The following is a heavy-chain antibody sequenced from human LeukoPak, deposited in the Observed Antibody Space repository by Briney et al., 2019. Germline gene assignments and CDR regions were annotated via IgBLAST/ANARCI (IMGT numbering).Heavy chain of an antibody. D-gene: IGHD3-22*01. Sequence: GGSLRLSCAASGFTFSSYWMHWVRQAPGKGLVWVSRINSDGSSTSYADSVKGRFTISRDNAKNSLYLQMNSLRAEDTALYYCAKDIGYDSSGYRYFDYWGQGTLVTVSS. CDR1: GFTFSSYW. J-gene: IGHJ4*02. CDR2: INSDGSST. CDR3: AKDIGYDSSGYRYFDY. V-gene: IGHV3-74*01.